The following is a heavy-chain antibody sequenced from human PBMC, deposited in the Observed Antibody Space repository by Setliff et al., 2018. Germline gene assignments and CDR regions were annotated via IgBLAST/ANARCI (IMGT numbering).Heavy chain of an antibody. CDR3: TRDFLGATASFDI. V-gene: IGHV1-3*01. CDR1: GFTLTSYP. Sequence: ASVKVSCKASGFTLTSYPIHWVRHAPGQRLEWMGWINPDNGNRKYSQRFQGRVTITRDTTAGTVFLELSTLRSEDTAVYYCTRDFLGATASFDIWGQGTMVTVSS. D-gene: IGHD1-26*01. CDR2: INPDNGNR. J-gene: IGHJ3*02.